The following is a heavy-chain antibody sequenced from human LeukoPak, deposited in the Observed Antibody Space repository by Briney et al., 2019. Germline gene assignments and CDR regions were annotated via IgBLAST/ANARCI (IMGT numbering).Heavy chain of an antibody. J-gene: IGHJ4*02. CDR2: ISYDGSNQ. V-gene: IGHV3-30*18. D-gene: IGHD4-11*01. CDR3: AKVGLPVTTILDYFDY. CDR1: GFTFSSYG. Sequence: PGRSLRLSCAASGFTFSSYGMHWVRQAPGKGLEWMAVISYDGSNQYYADSVKGRFTISRDNSKNTLYLQMNSLRGEDTAVYYCAKVGLPVTTILDYFDYWGQGTLVTVSS.